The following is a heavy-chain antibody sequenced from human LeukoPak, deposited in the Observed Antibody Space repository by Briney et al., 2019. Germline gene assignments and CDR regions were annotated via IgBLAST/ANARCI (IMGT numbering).Heavy chain of an antibody. V-gene: IGHV4-39*07. J-gene: IGHJ4*02. CDR3: ARGEHTAMATYYFDY. Sequence: PSETLSLTCTVSGGSISSSSYYWGWIRQPPGKGLEWIGSIYYSGSTYYNPSLKSRVTISVDTSKNQFSLKLSSVTAADTAVYYCARGEHTAMATYYFDYWGQGTLVTVSS. CDR2: IYYSGST. D-gene: IGHD5-18*01. CDR1: GGSISSSSYY.